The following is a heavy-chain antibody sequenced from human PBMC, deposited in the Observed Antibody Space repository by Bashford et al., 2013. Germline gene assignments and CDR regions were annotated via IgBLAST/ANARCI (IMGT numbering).Heavy chain of an antibody. J-gene: IGHJ4*02. CDR3: ARDRTMVRGVIITSGFGY. CDR1: GYTFTSYG. V-gene: IGHV1-18*01. CDR2: ISAYNGNT. D-gene: IGHD3-10*01. Sequence: ASVKVSCKASGYTFTSYGISWVRQAPGQGLEWMGWISAYNGNTNYAQKLQGRVTMTTDTSTSTAYMELRSLRSDDTAVYYCARDRTMVRGVIITSGFGYWGQGTLVTVSS.